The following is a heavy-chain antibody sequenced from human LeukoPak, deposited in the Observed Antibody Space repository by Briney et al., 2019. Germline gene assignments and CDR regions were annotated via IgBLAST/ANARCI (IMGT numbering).Heavy chain of an antibody. CDR2: IKQDGSEK. D-gene: IGHD1-26*01. J-gene: IGHJ4*02. Sequence: GGSLRLSCAASGFTFSSYWMSWVRQAPGKGLERVANIKQDGSEKYYVDSVKGRFTISRDNAKNSLYLQMNSLRAEDTAVYYCARDIVGATDDYWGQGTLVTVSS. CDR3: ARDIVGATDDY. V-gene: IGHV3-7*01. CDR1: GFTFSSYW.